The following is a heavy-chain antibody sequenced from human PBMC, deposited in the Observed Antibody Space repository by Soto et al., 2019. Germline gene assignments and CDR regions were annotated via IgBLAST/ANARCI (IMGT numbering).Heavy chain of an antibody. CDR2: ISYDSDTV. CDR1: GFTFGTYS. Sequence: GGSLRLSCAGSGFTFGTYSMNWVRQAAGKGLEWIAYISYDSDTVQYADSVKGRFTISRDNAKNSLYLQMNSLRDEDTAVYYCARLYYDYVWGQGTTVTVSS. J-gene: IGHJ6*02. CDR3: ARLYYDYV. D-gene: IGHD3-3*01. V-gene: IGHV3-48*02.